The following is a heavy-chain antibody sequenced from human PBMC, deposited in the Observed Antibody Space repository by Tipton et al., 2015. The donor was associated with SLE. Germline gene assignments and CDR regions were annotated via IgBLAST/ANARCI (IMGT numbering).Heavy chain of an antibody. D-gene: IGHD2-8*01. CDR2: IRYDGSNK. J-gene: IGHJ5*02. CDR1: GFTFSSYG. Sequence: SLRLSCAASGFTFSSYGMHWVRQAPGKGLEWVAFIRYDGSNKYYADSVKGRFTISRDNAKNSLYLQMNSLRAEDTAVYYCARGVSGWFYPWGQGTLVTVSS. V-gene: IGHV3-30*02. CDR3: ARGVSGWFYP.